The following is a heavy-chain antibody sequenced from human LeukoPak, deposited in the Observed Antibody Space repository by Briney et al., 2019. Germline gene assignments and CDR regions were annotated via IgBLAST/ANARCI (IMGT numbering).Heavy chain of an antibody. CDR2: FSWNYGSA. J-gene: IGHJ4*02. CDR1: GFTLDYYS. CDR3: AKDRTYSAYAALDY. Sequence: GRSLRLSCAASGFTLDYYSMLWVRQAPGKGLECVSGFSWNYGSAGYADFVKGRSTISRDSAKNSLYLKMNSLRTEDTALYYCAKDRTYSAYAALDYWGQGTLVTVSS. V-gene: IGHV3-9*01. D-gene: IGHD5-12*01.